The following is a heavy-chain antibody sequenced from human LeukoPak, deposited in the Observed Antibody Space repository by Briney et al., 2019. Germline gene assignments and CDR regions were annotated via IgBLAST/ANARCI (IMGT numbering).Heavy chain of an antibody. D-gene: IGHD1-1*01. CDR2: IKRDGSQK. CDR1: GFSFSSNW. CDR3: ARLGLEVGGPNWFDP. V-gene: IGHV3-7*01. Sequence: GGSLRLSCAAPGFSFSSNWMGWVRQAPGKGLEWVARIKRDGSQKYYLDSVKGRFTISRDNAKNSLYLQMNSLRVEDTAVYYCARLGLEVGGPNWFDPWGQGTLVTVSS. J-gene: IGHJ5*02.